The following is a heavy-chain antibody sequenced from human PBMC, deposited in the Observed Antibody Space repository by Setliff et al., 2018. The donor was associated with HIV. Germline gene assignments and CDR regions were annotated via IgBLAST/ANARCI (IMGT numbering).Heavy chain of an antibody. CDR1: GYTFRTYG. D-gene: IGHD3-3*01. CDR2: INTANGNT. Sequence: GASVKVSCKASGYTFRTYGIHWMRQAPGQRLEYLGWINTANGNTKYSQDLQGRVSITSDTSASTSYMELSSLRSQDMAVYYCARGPLFGDQYCPYHYMDVWGKGTTVTVSS. J-gene: IGHJ6*03. V-gene: IGHV1-3*03. CDR3: ARGPLFGDQYCPYHYMDV.